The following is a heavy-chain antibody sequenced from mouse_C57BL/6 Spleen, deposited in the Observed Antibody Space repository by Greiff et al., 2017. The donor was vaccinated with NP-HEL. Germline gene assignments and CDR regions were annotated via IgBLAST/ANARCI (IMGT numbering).Heavy chain of an antibody. V-gene: IGHV5-12*01. CDR1: GFTFSDYY. Sequence: EVQGVESGGGLVQPGGSLKLSCAASGFTFSDYYMYWVRQTPEKRLEWVAYISNGGGSTYYPDTVKGRFTISRDNAKNTLYLQMSRLKSEDTAMYYCARGDYWGQGTSVTVSS. CDR3: ARGDY. CDR2: ISNGGGST. J-gene: IGHJ4*01.